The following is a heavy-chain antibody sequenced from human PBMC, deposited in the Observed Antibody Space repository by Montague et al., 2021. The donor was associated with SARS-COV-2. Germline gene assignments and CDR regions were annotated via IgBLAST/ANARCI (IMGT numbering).Heavy chain of an antibody. J-gene: IGHJ4*02. CDR2: FYYSGNT. CDR1: GGFVRSSNDC. CDR3: ARGPKMYGELADY. D-gene: IGHD4-17*01. Sequence: SETLSLTCTVSGGFVRSSNDCWGWIRQPPGKGLEWIANFYYSGNTYYNPSLKSRVTIPVDTSNNQFSLKLSSVTAADTAAYYCARGPKMYGELADYWGQGTLVTVSS. V-gene: IGHV4-39*01.